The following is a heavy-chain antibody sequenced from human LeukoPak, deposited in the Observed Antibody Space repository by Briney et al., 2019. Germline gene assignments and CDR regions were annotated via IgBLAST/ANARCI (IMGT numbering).Heavy chain of an antibody. CDR2: IYYSGST. D-gene: IGHD3-10*01. CDR1: GGSISSGDYN. J-gene: IGHJ4*02. Sequence: SETLSLTCTVSGGSISSGDYNWNWIRQHPGKGLEWIGYIYYSGSTSYNPSLKSRVIISIDRSKNQFSLKLSSVTAADSAVYYCARDGGYGSGSYYMAYWGQGTLVTVSS. CDR3: ARDGGYGSGSYYMAY. V-gene: IGHV4-31*03.